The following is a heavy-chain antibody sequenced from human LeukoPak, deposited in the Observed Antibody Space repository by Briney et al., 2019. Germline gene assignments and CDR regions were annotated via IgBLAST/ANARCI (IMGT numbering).Heavy chain of an antibody. CDR2: ISYGGSNK. CDR1: GFTFSSYA. V-gene: IGHV3-30-3*01. Sequence: GGSLRLSCAASGFTFSSYAMHWVRQAPGKGLEWVAVISYGGSNKYYADSVKGRFTISRDNSKNTLYLQMNSLRAEDTAVYYCAREAPLKLRYFDWLPQGYWGQGTLVTVSS. J-gene: IGHJ4*02. D-gene: IGHD3-9*01. CDR3: AREAPLKLRYFDWLPQGY.